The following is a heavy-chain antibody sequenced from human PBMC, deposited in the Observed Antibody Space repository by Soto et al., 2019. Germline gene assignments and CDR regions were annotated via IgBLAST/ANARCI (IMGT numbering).Heavy chain of an antibody. Sequence: SETLSLTCTVSCGSISSGGYYWSWIRQHPGKGLEWIGYIYYSGSTYYNPSLKSRVTISVDTSKNQFSLKLSSVTAADTAVYYCARGYSSTHMDVWGQGTTVTVSS. D-gene: IGHD6-13*01. V-gene: IGHV4-31*03. CDR3: ARGYSSTHMDV. CDR1: CGSISSGGYY. CDR2: IYYSGST. J-gene: IGHJ6*02.